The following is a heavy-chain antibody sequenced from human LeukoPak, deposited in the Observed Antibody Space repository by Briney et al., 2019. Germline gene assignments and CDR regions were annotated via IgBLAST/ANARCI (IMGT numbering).Heavy chain of an antibody. Sequence: GESLKFSSTASGSTIAHYCIGWVRQLPGKGLEWMGLIYPADADTSYSTSFQGQATLSADKSRSTAYLHWSSLKASDTAVYYCARRLGSSSSVDFGGQGTRVIVSS. D-gene: IGHD6-6*01. V-gene: IGHV5-51*01. CDR3: ARRLGSSSSVDF. CDR1: GSTIAHYC. CDR2: IYPADADT. J-gene: IGHJ4*02.